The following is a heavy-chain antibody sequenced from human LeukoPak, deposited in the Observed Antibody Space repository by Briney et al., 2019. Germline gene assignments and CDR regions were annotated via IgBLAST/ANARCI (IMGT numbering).Heavy chain of an antibody. CDR3: ARASTGAFDI. V-gene: IGHV4-59*01. CDR1: GGSISSYY. Sequence: KPSETLSLTCTVSGGSISSYYWSWIRQPPGKGLEWIGYIYYSGSTNYNPSLKSRVTISVDTSKNQFSLKLSSVTAADTAVYYCARASTGAFDIWGQGTMVTVSS. D-gene: IGHD4-17*01. J-gene: IGHJ3*02. CDR2: IYYSGST.